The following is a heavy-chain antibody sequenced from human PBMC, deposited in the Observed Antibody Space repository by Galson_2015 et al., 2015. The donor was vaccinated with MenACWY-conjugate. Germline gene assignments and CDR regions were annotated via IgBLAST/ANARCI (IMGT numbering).Heavy chain of an antibody. J-gene: IGHJ3*02. CDR1: GFTFRSYA. Sequence: SLRLSCAASGFTFRSYAMGWVRQAPGKGLEWVSIISDNGDRTYYTDSVKGRFTISRDNSENTLYLQMNSLRVEDTAVYYCAKDCGGDCSTPNTLHAFGIWGQGTMVTVSS. CDR2: ISDNGDRT. D-gene: IGHD2-21*01. V-gene: IGHV3-23*01. CDR3: AKDCGGDCSTPNTLHAFGI.